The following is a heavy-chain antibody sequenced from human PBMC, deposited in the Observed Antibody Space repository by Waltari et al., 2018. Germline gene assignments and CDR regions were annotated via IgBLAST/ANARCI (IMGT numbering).Heavy chain of an antibody. CDR1: GFTFSSYA. V-gene: IGHV3-20*01. CDR3: ARVPTRWGPRLYYYGMDV. D-gene: IGHD3-16*01. Sequence: EVQLLESGGGLVQPGGSLRLSCAASGFTFSSYAMSWVRQAPGKGLEWVSGINWNGGSTGNADAVKGRFTSSRDNAKNSLYLQMNRRRAEDTALYHCARVPTRWGPRLYYYGMDVWGQGTTVTVSS. CDR2: INWNGGST. J-gene: IGHJ6*02.